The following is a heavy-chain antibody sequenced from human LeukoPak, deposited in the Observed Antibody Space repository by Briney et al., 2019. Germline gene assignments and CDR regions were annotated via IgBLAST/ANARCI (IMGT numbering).Heavy chain of an antibody. J-gene: IGHJ4*02. V-gene: IGHV4-59*01. CDR2: IYYSGST. Sequence: KPSETPFPTRPVSGGSLSSYYWSWIRQPPGKGLEWIGYIYYSGSTNYNPSLKSRVTISVDTSKNQFSLKLSSVTAADTAVYYCARDDTMVRGALDYWGQGTLVTVSS. D-gene: IGHD3-10*01. CDR1: GGSLSSYY. CDR3: ARDDTMVRGALDY.